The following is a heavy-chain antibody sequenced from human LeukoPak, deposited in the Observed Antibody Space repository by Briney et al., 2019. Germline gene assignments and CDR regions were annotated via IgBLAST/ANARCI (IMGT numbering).Heavy chain of an antibody. Sequence: GGSLRLSCAASGFTFSSYWMSWVRQAPGKGLEWVANIKQDGSEKYYVDSVKGRFTISRDNAKNSLYLQMNSLRAEDTAVYYCARDLRDYGDYEYYFDYWGQGTLVTVSS. CDR3: ARDLRDYGDYEYYFDY. J-gene: IGHJ4*02. D-gene: IGHD4-17*01. CDR1: GFTFSSYW. V-gene: IGHV3-7*01. CDR2: IKQDGSEK.